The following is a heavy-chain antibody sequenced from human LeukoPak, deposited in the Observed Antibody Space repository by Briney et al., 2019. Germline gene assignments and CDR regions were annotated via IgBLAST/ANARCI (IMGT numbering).Heavy chain of an antibody. CDR2: INHNGNVN. Sequence: GGSLRLSCAASGFTFSSYWMNWARQAPGKGLEWVASINHNGNVNYYVDSVKGRFTISRDNAKNSLYLQMSNLRAEDTAVYYCSSGWYVPGLDYWGQGTLVTVSS. V-gene: IGHV3-7*03. J-gene: IGHJ4*02. CDR3: SSGWYVPGLDY. CDR1: GFTFSSYW. D-gene: IGHD6-19*01.